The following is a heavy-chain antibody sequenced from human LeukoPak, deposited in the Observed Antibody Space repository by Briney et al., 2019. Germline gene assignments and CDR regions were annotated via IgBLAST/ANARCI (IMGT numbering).Heavy chain of an antibody. CDR3: AREGVTVVTRYLDY. CDR1: GFTFSNYG. D-gene: IGHD4-23*01. J-gene: IGHJ4*02. CDR2: IRFDGTSK. V-gene: IGHV3-30*02. Sequence: GGSLRLSCAASGFTFSNYGMHWVRQAPGKGLEWVAFIRFDGTSKYYADSVKGRFTISRDNAKNSLYLQMNSLRAEDTAVYYCAREGVTVVTRYLDYWGQGTLVTVSS.